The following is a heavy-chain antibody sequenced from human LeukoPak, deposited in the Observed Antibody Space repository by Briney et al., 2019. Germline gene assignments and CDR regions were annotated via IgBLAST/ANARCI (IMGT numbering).Heavy chain of an antibody. CDR3: ARDVTMIVVADRDNDAFDI. V-gene: IGHV3-21*01. D-gene: IGHD3-22*01. CDR2: ISSSSSYI. Sequence: PGGSLRLSCAASGFTFSSHSMNWVRQAPGKGLECVSSISSSSSYIYYAVSVKGRLTISRDNAKNSLYLQMNSLRAEDTAVYYCARDVTMIVVADRDNDAFDIWGQGTMVTVSS. J-gene: IGHJ3*02. CDR1: GFTFSSHS.